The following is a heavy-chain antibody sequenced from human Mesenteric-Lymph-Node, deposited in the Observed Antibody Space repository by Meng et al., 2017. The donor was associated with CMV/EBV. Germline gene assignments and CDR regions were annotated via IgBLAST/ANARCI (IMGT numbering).Heavy chain of an antibody. J-gene: IGHJ4*02. V-gene: IGHV4-61*08. CDR2: IYGTGIT. CDR3: AKSRSSTPGIVDD. D-gene: IGHD2/OR15-2a*01. CDR1: VVSVTSGAYH. Sequence: QVQLQESGPGLVKPPETLSLTCIVSVVSVTSGAYHWSWIRQSPGKGLEWIGYIYGTGITIYNPSLKSRVTILLETSKNQFSLKLNSVTTADTAVYYCAKSRSSTPGIVDDWGQGTLVTVSS.